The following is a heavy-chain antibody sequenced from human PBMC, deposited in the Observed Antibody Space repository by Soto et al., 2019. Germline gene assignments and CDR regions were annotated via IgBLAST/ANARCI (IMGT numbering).Heavy chain of an antibody. CDR1: EFTFC. CDR3: AQRPDAFDI. J-gene: IGHJ3*02. CDR2: ISNDGSST. V-gene: IGHV3-23*01. Sequence: PGGSLRLSCVGSEFTFCMTWIRQAPGKGLEWVSMISNDGSSTYYADSVKCRFTISRDNSKKILYLQMNSLRAEDTAVYYCAQRPDAFDILGQGTMLTVSS.